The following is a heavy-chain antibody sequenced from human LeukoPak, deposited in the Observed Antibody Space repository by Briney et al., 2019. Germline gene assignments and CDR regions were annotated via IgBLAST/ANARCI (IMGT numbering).Heavy chain of an antibody. CDR1: GYTFTSYG. CDR2: ISAYNGNT. J-gene: IGHJ6*04. V-gene: IGHV1-18*04. Sequence: ASVKVSCKASGYTFTSYGISWVRQAPGQGLEWMGWISAYNGNTNYAQKLQGRVTMTTDTSTSTAYMELRSMRSDDTAGYYLARGERQLWACMDVWGKGTTVTVSS. D-gene: IGHD5-18*01. CDR3: ARGERQLWACMDV.